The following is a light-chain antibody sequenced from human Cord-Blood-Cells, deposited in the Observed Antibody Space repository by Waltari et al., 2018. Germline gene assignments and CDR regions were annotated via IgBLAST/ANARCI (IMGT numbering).Light chain of an antibody. Sequence: QSALTPPASVSGSPGQSITISCPGTSSDVGSYNLVSWYQQHPGKAPKLMIYAVSKRPSGVSNRFSGSKSGNTASLTISGLQAEDEADYYCCSYAGSSTYWVFGGGTKLTVL. V-gene: IGLV2-23*02. CDR3: CSYAGSSTYWV. CDR2: AVS. J-gene: IGLJ3*02. CDR1: SSDVGSYNL.